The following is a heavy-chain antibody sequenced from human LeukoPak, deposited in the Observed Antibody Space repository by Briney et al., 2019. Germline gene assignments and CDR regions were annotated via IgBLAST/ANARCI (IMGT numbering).Heavy chain of an antibody. CDR1: GFTFSSYG. CDR2: IRYDGSNK. V-gene: IGHV3-30*02. J-gene: IGHJ4*02. Sequence: PGGSLRLSCAASGFTFSSYGMHWVRQAPGKGLEWVAFIRYDGSNKYYADSVKGRFTISRDNSKNTLYLQMNSLRAEDTAVYYCAKDRGSGSYQNPFDYWGQGTLVTVSS. CDR3: AKDRGSGSYQNPFDY. D-gene: IGHD3-10*01.